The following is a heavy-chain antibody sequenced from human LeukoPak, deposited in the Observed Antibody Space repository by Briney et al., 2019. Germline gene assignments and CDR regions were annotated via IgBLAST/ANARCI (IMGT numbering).Heavy chain of an antibody. CDR2: ISGDGVST. CDR3: AKESGKFDY. CDR1: GLXIADFA. J-gene: IGHJ4*02. Sequence: PGGSLRLSCVASGLXIADFAIHWVRQAPGKGLEWVSLISGDGVSTFYADSVKGRFSISRDNSKNSQYLEMNSLRTEDAAMYYCAKESGKFDYWGQGTLVAVSS. V-gene: IGHV3-43*02.